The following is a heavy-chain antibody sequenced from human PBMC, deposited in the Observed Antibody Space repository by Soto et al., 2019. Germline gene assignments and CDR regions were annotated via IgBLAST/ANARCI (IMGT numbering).Heavy chain of an antibody. CDR3: ARAVLYGDYGGYYFDY. J-gene: IGHJ4*02. CDR1: GGSISSYY. V-gene: IGHV4-59*01. Sequence: SETLSLTCTVSGGSISSYYWSWIRQPPGKGLEWIGYIYYSGSTDYNPSLKSRVTISVDTSKNQFSLKLSSVTAVDTAVYYCARAVLYGDYGGYYFDYWGQGTLVTVSS. D-gene: IGHD4-17*01. CDR2: IYYSGST.